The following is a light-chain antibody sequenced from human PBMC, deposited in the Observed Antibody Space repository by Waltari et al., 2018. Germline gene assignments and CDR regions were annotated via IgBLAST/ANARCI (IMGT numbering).Light chain of an antibody. CDR3: QTWGTADFV. V-gene: IGLV4-69*01. J-gene: IGLJ1*01. CDR1: RGHSTSA. CDR2: LNSDGSH. Sequence: QLVLTQSPSASASLGASVKPTCTLSRGHSTSAIAWHQQQPEKGPRYLMRLNSDGSHSKGDGIPDRFSGSSSGAERYLTISSLQSEDEADYYCQTWGTADFVFGTGTKVTVL.